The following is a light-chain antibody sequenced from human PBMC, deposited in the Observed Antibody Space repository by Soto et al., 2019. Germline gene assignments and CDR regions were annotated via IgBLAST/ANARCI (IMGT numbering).Light chain of an antibody. V-gene: IGKV3-15*01. CDR3: QQYNNWPPYT. CDR2: GAS. J-gene: IGKJ2*01. CDR1: QTIANN. Sequence: ETVMTQSPATLSVSPGERATLSCRASQTIANNLAWYQQRPGQAPRLLIYGASTRATGIPARFSGSGSGTEFPLTNSSLQSEDFAIYYCQQYNNWPPYTFGQGTKLEIK.